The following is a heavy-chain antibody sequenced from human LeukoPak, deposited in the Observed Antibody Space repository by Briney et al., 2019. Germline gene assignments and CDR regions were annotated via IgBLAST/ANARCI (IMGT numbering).Heavy chain of an antibody. Sequence: ASVKVSCKAPGYTFTSYDINWVRQATGQGLEWMGWMSPNSGNTGYAQKFQGRVTMTRNTSISTAYMELSSLRSEDTAVYYCARGYSSYYYYGMDVWGQGTTVTVSS. CDR2: MSPNSGNT. CDR3: ARGYSSYYYYGMDV. CDR1: GYTFTSYD. V-gene: IGHV1-8*01. D-gene: IGHD6-13*01. J-gene: IGHJ6*02.